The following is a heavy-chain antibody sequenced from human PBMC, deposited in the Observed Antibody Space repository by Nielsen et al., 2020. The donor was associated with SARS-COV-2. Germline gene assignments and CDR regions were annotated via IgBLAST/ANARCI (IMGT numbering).Heavy chain of an antibody. V-gene: IGHV3-64*04. CDR3: ARDIAVAGTSEYFQH. D-gene: IGHD6-19*01. CDR2: ISSNGGST. J-gene: IGHJ1*01. Sequence: GESLKISCSASGFTFSSYAMHWVRQAPGKGLEYVSAISSNGGSTYYADSVKGRFTISRDNSKNTLYLQMNSLRAEDTAVYYCARDIAVAGTSEYFQHWGQGTLVTVSS. CDR1: GFTFSSYA.